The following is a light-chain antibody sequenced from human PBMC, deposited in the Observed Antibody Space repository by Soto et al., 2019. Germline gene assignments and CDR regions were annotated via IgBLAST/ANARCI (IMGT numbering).Light chain of an antibody. CDR1: SSNIGAGYD. CDR3: SSYTSDSSYV. J-gene: IGLJ1*01. V-gene: IGLV1-40*01. Sequence: QSVLTQPPSVSGAPGQRVTISCTGSSSNIGAGYDVHWYQQLPGTAPKLLIYGNSNRPSGVPDRFSGSKSGTSASLAITGLQAEDEADYYCSSYTSDSSYVFGSGTKVTV. CDR2: GNS.